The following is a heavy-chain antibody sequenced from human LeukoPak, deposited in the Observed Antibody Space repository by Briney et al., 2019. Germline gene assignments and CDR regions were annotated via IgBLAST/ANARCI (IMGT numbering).Heavy chain of an antibody. D-gene: IGHD4/OR15-4a*01. CDR1: GGSVSSHF. Sequence: PSETLSLTCTVSGGSVSSHFWSWIRQPPGKGLEWIGYIYNSGITNYNPSLKSRVTMSVDTSKNQFSLMLRSVTAADTAVYYCARDHLPAGAPGYYMDVWGKGTTVTVYS. CDR2: IYNSGIT. V-gene: IGHV4-59*02. CDR3: ARDHLPAGAPGYYMDV. J-gene: IGHJ6*03.